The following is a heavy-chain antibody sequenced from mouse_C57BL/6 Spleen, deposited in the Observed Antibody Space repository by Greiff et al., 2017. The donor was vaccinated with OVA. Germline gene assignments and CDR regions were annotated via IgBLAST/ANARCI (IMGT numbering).Heavy chain of an antibody. Sequence: VQLQQPGAELVKPGASVKLSCKASGYTFPSYWMQWVKQRPGQGLEWIGEIDPSDSYTNYNQKFKGKATLTVDTSSSTAYMQLSSLTSEDSAVYYCASRGGNPSYWGQGTLVTVSA. CDR1: GYTFPSYW. CDR2: IDPSDSYT. CDR3: ASRGGNPSY. J-gene: IGHJ3*01. V-gene: IGHV1-50*01.